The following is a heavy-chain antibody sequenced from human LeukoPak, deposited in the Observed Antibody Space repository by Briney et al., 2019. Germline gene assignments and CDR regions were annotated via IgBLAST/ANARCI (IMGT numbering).Heavy chain of an antibody. D-gene: IGHD2-2*01. CDR2: IYNTGGT. CDR1: GGSIRSYY. Sequence: PSETLSLTCTGTGGSIRSYYWSWLGQPPGKGLEGIGGIYNTGGTNYNSSLKSRVTISVDTSKNQFCLKLSSETAADTAVYYCARGGGSYQQVDYWGQGTLVTVSS. V-gene: IGHV4-59*01. CDR3: ARGGGSYQQVDY. J-gene: IGHJ4*02.